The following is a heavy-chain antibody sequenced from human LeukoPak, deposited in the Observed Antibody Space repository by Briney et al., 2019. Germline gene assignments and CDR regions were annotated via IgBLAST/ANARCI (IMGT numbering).Heavy chain of an antibody. D-gene: IGHD6-19*01. J-gene: IGHJ4*02. CDR1: GYIFTSYW. CDR3: ARLSSSGWRGFDY. Sequence: GESLQISCKGSGYIFTSYWIGWVRQLPGKGLECMGIIYTGDSDTRDSLSFQRQVTISADKSISTAYLQWSSLKASDTAMYYCARLSSSGWRGFDYWGQGTLVTVSS. CDR2: IYTGDSDT. V-gene: IGHV5-51*01.